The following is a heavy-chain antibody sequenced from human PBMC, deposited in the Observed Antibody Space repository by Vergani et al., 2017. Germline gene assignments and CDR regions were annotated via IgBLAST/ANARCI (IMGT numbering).Heavy chain of an antibody. CDR1: GFIFSDYY. J-gene: IGHJ6*04. CDR2: ISDGGETK. V-gene: IGHV3-48*01. Sequence: EVQLVESGGGLVPPGRSLRLSCAASGFIFSDYYMTWIRQTPGKGLEWLAHISDGGETKMYAESLKGRFTISRDNGQSYLYLDMDNLRVEDTAVYFCAKEFCGTGNCYGWNHLEVWGEGTSVTVSS. D-gene: IGHD1-1*01. CDR3: AKEFCGTGNCYGWNHLEV.